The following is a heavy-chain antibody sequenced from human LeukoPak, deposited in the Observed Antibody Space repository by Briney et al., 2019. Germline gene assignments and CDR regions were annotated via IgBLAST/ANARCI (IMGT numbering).Heavy chain of an antibody. CDR3: ARDLAAAGLLNYYYYYMDV. CDR1: GGTFTNYA. CDR2: INTNTGNP. V-gene: IGHV7-4-1*02. Sequence: GASVKVSCKASGGTFTNYAMNWVRQAPGQGLEWMGWINTNTGNPTYAQGFTGRFVFSLDTSVSTAYLQISSLKAEDTAVYYCARDLAAAGLLNYYYYYMDVWGKGTAVTVSS. J-gene: IGHJ6*03. D-gene: IGHD6-13*01.